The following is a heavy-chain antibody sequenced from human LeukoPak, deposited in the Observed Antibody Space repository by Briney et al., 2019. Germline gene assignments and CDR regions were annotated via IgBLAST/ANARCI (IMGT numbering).Heavy chain of an antibody. CDR3: VTDKDWCFDY. CDR1: GFNFRTTG. Sequence: SGGSLRLSCEASGFNFRTTGMHWVRQAPGKGPEWVAIDGTNTFYTDSVKGRFTISRDNSKNTLYLQMDSLSGEDTAVYYCVTDKDWCFDYWGQGTLVTVS. CDR2: DGTNT. V-gene: IGHV3-30*02. D-gene: IGHD3/OR15-3a*01. J-gene: IGHJ4*02.